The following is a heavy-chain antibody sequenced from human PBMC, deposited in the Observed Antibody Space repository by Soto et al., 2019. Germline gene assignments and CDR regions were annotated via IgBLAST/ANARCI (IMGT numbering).Heavy chain of an antibody. V-gene: IGHV4-39*01. D-gene: IGHD1-7*01. CDR2: IYYSGST. Sequence: SETLSLTCTVSGGSISSSSYYWGWIRQPPGKGLEWIGSIYYSGSTYYNPSLKSRVTISVDTSKNQFSLKLSSVTAADTAVYYCASSPLTGTSAQWFDPWGQGTLVTVSS. CDR3: ASSPLTGTSAQWFDP. J-gene: IGHJ5*02. CDR1: GGSISSSSYY.